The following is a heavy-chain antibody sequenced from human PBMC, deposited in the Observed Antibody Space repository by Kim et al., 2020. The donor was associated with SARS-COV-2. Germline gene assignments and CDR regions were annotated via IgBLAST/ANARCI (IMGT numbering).Heavy chain of an antibody. CDR1: GYTFTSYD. Sequence: ASVKVSCKASGYTFTSYDINWVRQATGQGLEWMGWMNPNSGNTGYAQKFQGRVTMTRNTSISTAYMELSSLRSEDTAVYYCARMRYYDYIWGSYRYKINYYYYMDVWGKGTTVTVSS. CDR2: MNPNSGNT. CDR3: ARMRYYDYIWGSYRYKINYYYYMDV. D-gene: IGHD3-16*02. V-gene: IGHV1-8*01. J-gene: IGHJ6*03.